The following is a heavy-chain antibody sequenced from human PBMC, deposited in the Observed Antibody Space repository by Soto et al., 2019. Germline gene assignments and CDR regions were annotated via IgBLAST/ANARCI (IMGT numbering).Heavy chain of an antibody. Sequence: GGSLRLSCTASGFTFGDYAMSWFRQAPGKGLEWVGFIRSKAYGGTTEYAASVKGRFTISRDDSKSIAYLQMNSLKTEDTAVYYCLYVSSGYYLGDNWFDPWGQGTLVTVSS. CDR3: LYVSSGYYLGDNWFDP. CDR2: IRSKAYGGTT. CDR1: GFTFGDYA. D-gene: IGHD3-22*01. V-gene: IGHV3-49*03. J-gene: IGHJ5*02.